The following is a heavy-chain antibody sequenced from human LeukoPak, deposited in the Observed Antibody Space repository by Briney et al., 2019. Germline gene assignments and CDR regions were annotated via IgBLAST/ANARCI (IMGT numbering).Heavy chain of an antibody. CDR3: AKPPYCSGGSCYHWFDP. J-gene: IGHJ5*02. CDR2: ISGSGGST. V-gene: IGHV3-23*01. D-gene: IGHD2-15*01. Sequence: QAGGSLRLSCAASGFTFSSYAMSWVRQAPGKGLEWVSAISGSGGSTYYADSVKGRSTISRDNSKNTLYLQMNSLRAEDTAVYYCAKPPYCSGGSCYHWFDPWGQGTLVTVSS. CDR1: GFTFSSYA.